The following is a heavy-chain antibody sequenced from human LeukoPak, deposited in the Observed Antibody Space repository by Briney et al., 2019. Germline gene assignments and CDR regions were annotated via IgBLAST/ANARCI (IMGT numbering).Heavy chain of an antibody. Sequence: GGSLRLSCAASGFTFSSYGMHWVRQAPGKGLEWVAFIRYDGSNKYYADSVKGRFTISRDNSKNTLYLQMNSLRAEDTAVYYCANANEPRYNWNYFAFDIWGQGTMVTVSS. J-gene: IGHJ3*02. D-gene: IGHD1-7*01. CDR3: ANANEPRYNWNYFAFDI. CDR1: GFTFSSYG. V-gene: IGHV3-30*02. CDR2: IRYDGSNK.